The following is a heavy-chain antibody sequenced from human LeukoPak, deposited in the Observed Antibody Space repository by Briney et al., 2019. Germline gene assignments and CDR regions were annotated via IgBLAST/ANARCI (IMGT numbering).Heavy chain of an antibody. CDR1: GFTFSSYS. J-gene: IGHJ4*02. CDR3: ARDSTIVGATTSDY. CDR2: ISSSSSYI. V-gene: IGHV3-21*01. D-gene: IGHD1-26*01. Sequence: GGSLRLSCAASGFTFSSYSMNWVRQAPGKGLEWVSSISSSSSYIYYADSVKGRFTISRDNAKNSLYLQMNSLRAEGTAVYYCARDSTIVGATTSDYWGQGTLVTVSS.